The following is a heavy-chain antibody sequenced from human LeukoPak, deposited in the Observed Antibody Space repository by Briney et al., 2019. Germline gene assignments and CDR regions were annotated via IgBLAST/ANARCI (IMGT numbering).Heavy chain of an antibody. CDR3: ARGRRVPAAIYYYYYYMDV. J-gene: IGHJ6*03. Sequence: SETLSLTCTVSGYSISSGYYWSWIRQPPGKGLEWIGYIYYSGSTNYNPSLRSRVTISVDTSKNQFSLRLSSVTAADTAVYYCARGRRVPAAIYYYYYYMDVWGKGTTVTISS. D-gene: IGHD2-2*01. CDR1: GYSISSGYY. CDR2: IYYSGST. V-gene: IGHV4-61*01.